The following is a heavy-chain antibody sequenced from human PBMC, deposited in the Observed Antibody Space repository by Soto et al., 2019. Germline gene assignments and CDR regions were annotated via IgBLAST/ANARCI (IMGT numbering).Heavy chain of an antibody. CDR1: GDIFTNFD. D-gene: IGHD3-3*02. Sequence: QVQPPQPGAEVRKPGASVKVSCKASGDIFTNFDFNWVRQATGQGLEWIGWMRANSGDTGHDQKFQGRVRMTRDTSMSTAYMELSSLRAEDTAVYYCARYIYGQGFQAWGQGTLVFVSS. V-gene: IGHV1-8*01. CDR2: MRANSGDT. CDR3: ARYIYGQGFQA. J-gene: IGHJ5*02.